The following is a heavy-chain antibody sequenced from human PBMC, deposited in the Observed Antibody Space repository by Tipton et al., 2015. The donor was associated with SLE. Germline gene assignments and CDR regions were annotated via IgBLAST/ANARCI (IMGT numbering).Heavy chain of an antibody. D-gene: IGHD2-21*02. CDR1: GGSISSSSYY. V-gene: IGHV4-39*07. J-gene: IGHJ4*02. Sequence: TLSLTCTVSGGSISSSSYYWGWIRQPPGKGLEWIGSIYYSGSTYYNPSLKSRVTISVDTSKNQFSLKLSSVTAADTAVYYCARLVTLSRIDFWGQGTLVTVSS. CDR2: IYYSGST. CDR3: ARLVTLSRIDF.